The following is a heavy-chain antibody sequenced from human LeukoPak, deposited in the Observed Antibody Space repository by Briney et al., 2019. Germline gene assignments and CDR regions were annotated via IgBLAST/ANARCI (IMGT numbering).Heavy chain of an antibody. J-gene: IGHJ4*02. CDR2: IWYDGSNK. CDR1: GFPFSSYG. D-gene: IGHD4-11*01. V-gene: IGHV3-33*06. Sequence: GGSLRLSCAASGFPFSSYGMHWVRQAPGKGLEWVAVIWYDGSNKYYADSVKGRFTISRDNSKNTLYLQMNSLRAEDTAVYYCVKDGSNYYYFDYWGQGTLVTVSS. CDR3: VKDGSNYYYFDY.